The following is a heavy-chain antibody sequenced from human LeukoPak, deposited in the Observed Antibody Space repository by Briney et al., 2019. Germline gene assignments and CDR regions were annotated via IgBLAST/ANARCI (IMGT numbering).Heavy chain of an antibody. D-gene: IGHD1-1*01. CDR3: VPKGNEGY. V-gene: IGHV3-64D*06. Sequence: GGSLRLSCSASGFRFSAYAMHWVRQAPGKGLEYVSAISPNGDNTYYADSVRGRFSISRDNTKNTRYLQMNSLRPEDTAVYYCVPKGNEGYWGQGTLITVSS. CDR1: GFRFSAYA. J-gene: IGHJ4*02. CDR2: ISPNGDNT.